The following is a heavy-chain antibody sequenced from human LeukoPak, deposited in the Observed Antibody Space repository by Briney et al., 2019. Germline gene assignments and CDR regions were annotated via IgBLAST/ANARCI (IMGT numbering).Heavy chain of an antibody. D-gene: IGHD5-12*01. CDR2: IIPIFGTA. CDR1: GGTFSSYA. CDR3: ARGNRAGGGYEQPFDY. J-gene: IGHJ4*02. V-gene: IGHV1-69*05. Sequence: GSSVKVSCKXSGGTFSSYAISWVRQSPGQGLEWMGRIIPIFGTANYAQKFQGRVTITTDESTSTAYMELSSLRSEDTAVYYCARGNRAGGGYEQPFDYWGQGTLVTVSS.